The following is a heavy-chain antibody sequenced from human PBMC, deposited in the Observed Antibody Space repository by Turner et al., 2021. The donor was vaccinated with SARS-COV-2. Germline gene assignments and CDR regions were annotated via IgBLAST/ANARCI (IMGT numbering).Heavy chain of an antibody. CDR2: INGDGTST. CDR1: GFTFSSYA. J-gene: IGHJ4*02. D-gene: IGHD1-26*01. V-gene: IGHV3-74*01. CDR3: ARSSAGAIDY. Sequence: EVQLVESGGGSVQPGGSLRLSCAASGFTFSSYAMHWVRQAPGKGLVWVARINGDGTSTSYADSEKGRFTISRDKAKNTLYVQMSSLRAEDTAVYYCARSSAGAIDYWGQGTLVTVTS.